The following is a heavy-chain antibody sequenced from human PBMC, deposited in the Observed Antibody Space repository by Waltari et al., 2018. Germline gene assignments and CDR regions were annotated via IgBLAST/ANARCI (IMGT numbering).Heavy chain of an antibody. CDR3: ARGGSGYHFDY. CDR2: IIPILGIA. J-gene: IGHJ4*02. D-gene: IGHD6-13*01. CDR1: GGTFSSYT. Sequence: QVQLVQSGAEVKKPGSSVKVSCKASGGTFSSYTISWVRQAPGQGLEWMGRIIPILGIANYAQKFQGRVTITADKSTSTAYMELSSLRSEDTAVYYCARGGSGYHFDYWGQGTLVIVSS. V-gene: IGHV1-69*02.